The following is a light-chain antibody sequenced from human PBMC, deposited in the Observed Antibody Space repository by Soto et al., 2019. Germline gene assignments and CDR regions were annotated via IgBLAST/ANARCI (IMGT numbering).Light chain of an antibody. V-gene: IGLV2-14*01. CDR1: SSDVGGYNY. J-gene: IGLJ1*01. CDR2: ASS. CDR3: SSYTSGTTLSV. Sequence: QSALTQPASVSGSPGQSITISCTGTSSDVGGYNYVSWYQHHAGKATRLMLYASSNRPSGVSHRFSGSRSGNTASLTISGLQAEDEAEYYCSSYTSGTTLSVFGTVTKLTVL.